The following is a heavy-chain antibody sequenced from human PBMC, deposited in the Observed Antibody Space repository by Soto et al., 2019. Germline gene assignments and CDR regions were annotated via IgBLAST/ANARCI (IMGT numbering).Heavy chain of an antibody. V-gene: IGHV3-48*03. CDR3: ARDRSSGSLDY. CDR1: GFTFSSYE. D-gene: IGHD3-22*01. Sequence: VGSLRLSFEASGFTFSSYEMNWVRQAPLKGLEWVSYISSSGSDIYYADSVKGRFTISRDNAKNSLYLQMNSLRAEETAVYYCARDRSSGSLDYWGQGTLVTVSS. J-gene: IGHJ4*02. CDR2: ISSSGSDI.